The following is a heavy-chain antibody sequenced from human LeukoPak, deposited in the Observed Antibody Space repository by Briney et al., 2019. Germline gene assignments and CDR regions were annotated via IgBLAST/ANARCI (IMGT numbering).Heavy chain of an antibody. Sequence: GGSLRLSCAASGFTFSSYAMHWVRQAPGKGLEWVAVISYDGSNKYYADSVKGRFTISRGNSKNTLYLQMNSLRAEDTAVYYCARDLGSLFHFWSGPFDYWGQGTLVTVSS. J-gene: IGHJ4*02. CDR1: GFTFSSYA. CDR3: ARDLGSLFHFWSGPFDY. CDR2: ISYDGSNK. V-gene: IGHV3-30*04. D-gene: IGHD3-3*02.